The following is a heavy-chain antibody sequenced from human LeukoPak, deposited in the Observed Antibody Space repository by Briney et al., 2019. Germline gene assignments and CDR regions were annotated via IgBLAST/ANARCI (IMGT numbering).Heavy chain of an antibody. CDR1: GYTFTSYY. Sequence: GASVKVSCKASGYTFTSYYMHWVRQSPGQGLEWMGIINPSCGSTSYAQKFQGRVTMTRDTSTSTVYMELRSLRSDDTAVYYCASSIAARGGWFDPWGQGTLVTVSS. CDR2: INPSCGST. CDR3: ASSIAARGGWFDP. D-gene: IGHD6-6*01. V-gene: IGHV1-46*01. J-gene: IGHJ5*02.